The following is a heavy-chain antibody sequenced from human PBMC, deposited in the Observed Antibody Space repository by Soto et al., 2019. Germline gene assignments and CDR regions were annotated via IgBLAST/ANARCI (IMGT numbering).Heavy chain of an antibody. CDR1: GGTFSSYA. J-gene: IGHJ4*02. Sequence: QVQLVQSGAEVKKPGSSVKVSCKASGGTFSSYAISWVRQAPGQGLEWMGGSIPIFGTAKYAQKFQGRVTITAGKSTGTAYMGLSSLRSENRAVYYCAGEPGGGPEYFDYWGQGTLVTVSS. V-gene: IGHV1-69*06. CDR2: SIPIFGTA. D-gene: IGHD3-10*01. CDR3: AGEPGGGPEYFDY.